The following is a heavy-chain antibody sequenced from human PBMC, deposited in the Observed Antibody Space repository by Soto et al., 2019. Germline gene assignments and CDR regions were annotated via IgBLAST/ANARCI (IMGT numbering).Heavy chain of an antibody. Sequence: QVQLVESGGGVVKPGGSLRLSCAASGFTFSDYYMSWIRQAPGKGLEWLSYISSSTSYTNYADSVKGRFTISRDNAKNLLYLQMNSLRAEDTAVYYCAREKNGWESLIDYWGQGTLVTVSS. CDR2: ISSSTSYT. J-gene: IGHJ4*02. CDR1: GFTFSDYY. D-gene: IGHD1-26*01. V-gene: IGHV3-11*05. CDR3: AREKNGWESLIDY.